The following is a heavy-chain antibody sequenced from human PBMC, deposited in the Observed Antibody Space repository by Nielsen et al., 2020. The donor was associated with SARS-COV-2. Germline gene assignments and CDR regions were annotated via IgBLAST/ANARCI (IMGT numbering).Heavy chain of an antibody. CDR3: ARGRGYYDFWSGLYYFDY. CDR1: GFTFSTYS. D-gene: IGHD3-3*01. V-gene: IGHV3-21*06. Sequence: GGSLRLSCVASGFTFSTYSMIWVRQAPGKGLEWVSSISSTSTYIYYADSVKGRFTISRDKSKNSLSLRMNSLRAEDTAVYYCARGRGYYDFWSGLYYFDYWGQGTLVTVSS. CDR2: ISSTSTYI. J-gene: IGHJ4*02.